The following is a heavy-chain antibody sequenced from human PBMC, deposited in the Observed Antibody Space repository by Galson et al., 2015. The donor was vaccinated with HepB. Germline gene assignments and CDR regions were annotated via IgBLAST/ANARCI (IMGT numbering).Heavy chain of an antibody. CDR2: ISSSSSYI. CDR1: GFTFSSYS. CDR3: ASLLAAAGPPYYYYYGMDV. Sequence: SLRLSCAASGFTFSSYSMNWVRQAPGKGLEWVSSISSSSSYIYYADSVKGRFTISRDNAKNSLYLQMNSLRAEDTAVYYCASLLAAAGPPYYYYYGMDVWGQGTTVTVSS. V-gene: IGHV3-21*01. D-gene: IGHD6-13*01. J-gene: IGHJ6*02.